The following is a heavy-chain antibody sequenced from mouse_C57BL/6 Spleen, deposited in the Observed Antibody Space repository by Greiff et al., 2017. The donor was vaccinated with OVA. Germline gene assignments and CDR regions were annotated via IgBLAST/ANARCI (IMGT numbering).Heavy chain of an antibody. Sequence: QVQLQQPGAELVKPGASVKLSCKASGYTFTSYWMQWVKQRPGQGLEWIGEIDPSDSYTNYNQKFKGKATLTVDTSSSTAYMQLSSLTSEDSAVYYCARSVNYYGSSPYWYFDVWGTGTTVTVSS. CDR2: IDPSDSYT. CDR3: ARSVNYYGSSPYWYFDV. V-gene: IGHV1-50*01. D-gene: IGHD1-1*01. J-gene: IGHJ1*03. CDR1: GYTFTSYW.